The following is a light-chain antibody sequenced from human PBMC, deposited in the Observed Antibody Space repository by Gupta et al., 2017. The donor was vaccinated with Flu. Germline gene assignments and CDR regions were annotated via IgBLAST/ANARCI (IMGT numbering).Light chain of an antibody. J-gene: IGKJ1*01. CDR2: AAA. CDR1: QTITRF. V-gene: IGKV1-39*01. Sequence: DIQMTQSPSSLSASVGDRVTISCRASQTITRFLNWYQKRPGMAPQLLIYAAASLQSGVPSRFSGSGSETXFTLTIXSLQPEDSATYYCQQNYKTPWTFGXGTKVEIK. CDR3: QQNYKTPWT.